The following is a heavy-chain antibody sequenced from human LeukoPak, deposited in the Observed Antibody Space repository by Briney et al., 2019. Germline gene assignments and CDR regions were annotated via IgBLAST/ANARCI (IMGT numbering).Heavy chain of an antibody. CDR2: IYHSGST. Sequence: SETLSLTCTVSGYSISSGYYWGWIRQPPGKGPEWIGSIYHSGSTYYNPSLKSRVTISVDTSKNQFSLKLSSVTAADTAVYYCARFAIIAGAAFDIWGQGTMVTVSS. CDR3: ARFAIIAGAAFDI. CDR1: GYSISSGYY. J-gene: IGHJ3*02. V-gene: IGHV4-38-2*02. D-gene: IGHD3-10*01.